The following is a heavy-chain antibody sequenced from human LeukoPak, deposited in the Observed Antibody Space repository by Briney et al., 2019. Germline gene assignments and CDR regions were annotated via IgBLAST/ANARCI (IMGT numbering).Heavy chain of an antibody. J-gene: IGHJ4*02. V-gene: IGHV3-43D*03. D-gene: IGHD3-9*01. Sequence: GGSLRLSCTASGFTFDDYAMHWVRQAPGKGLEWVSLITWDGGGTYYADSVKGRFTISRDNSKNSLYLQMNSLRAEDTALYYCAKDIWSYDILTGLDYWGQGTLVTVSS. CDR2: ITWDGGGT. CDR3: AKDIWSYDILTGLDY. CDR1: GFTFDDYA.